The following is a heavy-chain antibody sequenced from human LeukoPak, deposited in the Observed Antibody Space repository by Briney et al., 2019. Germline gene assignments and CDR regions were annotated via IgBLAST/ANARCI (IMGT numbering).Heavy chain of an antibody. V-gene: IGHV3-21*04. CDR3: ARAGGAPTSSYYYYYMDV. Sequence: GGSLRLSCAASGFTFSSYSMNWVRQAPGKGLEWVSSISSSSSYIYYADSVKGRFTISRDNAKNSLYLQMNSLRAEDTALYYCARAGGAPTSSYYYYYMDVWGKGTTVTVSS. D-gene: IGHD3-10*01. J-gene: IGHJ6*03. CDR2: ISSSSSYI. CDR1: GFTFSSYS.